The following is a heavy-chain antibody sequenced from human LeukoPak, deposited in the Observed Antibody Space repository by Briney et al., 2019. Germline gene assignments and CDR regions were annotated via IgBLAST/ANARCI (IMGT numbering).Heavy chain of an antibody. CDR3: ARLFPGDVDAFDI. CDR2: IYHSGSTT. V-gene: IGHV4-61*01. Sequence: PSETLSLTCTVSGGSVSGSTYYWNWIRQPPGKGLEWIGYIYHSGSTTNYNPSLKSRATISVDTSKNQFSLKLSSVTAADTAVYYCARLFPGDVDAFDIWGQGTMVTVSS. CDR1: GGSVSGSTYY. D-gene: IGHD7-27*01. J-gene: IGHJ3*02.